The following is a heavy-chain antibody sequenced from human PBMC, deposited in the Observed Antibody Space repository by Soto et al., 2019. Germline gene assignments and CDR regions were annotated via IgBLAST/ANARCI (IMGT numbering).Heavy chain of an antibody. CDR2: ISYDGGKK. CDR3: AREGQPATGTTPHN. Sequence: GGSLRLSCAASGFNFSSYAMHWVRQAPGKGLEWVAVISYDGGKKYYADSVKGRFTISRDNSQNTLYVEMTSLSAEDTAVYYCAREGQPATGTTPHNWGQGTLVTVSS. CDR1: GFNFSSYA. J-gene: IGHJ4*02. V-gene: IGHV3-30*04. D-gene: IGHD1-7*01.